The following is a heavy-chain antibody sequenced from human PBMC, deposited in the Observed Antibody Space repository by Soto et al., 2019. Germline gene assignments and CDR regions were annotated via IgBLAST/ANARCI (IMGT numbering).Heavy chain of an antibody. J-gene: IGHJ4*02. CDR1: GGSISSYY. CDR2: IYYSGST. V-gene: IGHV4-59*01. D-gene: IGHD3-16*02. Sequence: PSETLSLTCTVSGGSISSYYWSWIRQPPGKGLEWIAYIYYSGSTNYNPSLKSRVAISGGTSKNQFSLKLSSVTAADTAVYYCTRTVIGGFDDWGQGILVTVSS. CDR3: TRTVIGGFDD.